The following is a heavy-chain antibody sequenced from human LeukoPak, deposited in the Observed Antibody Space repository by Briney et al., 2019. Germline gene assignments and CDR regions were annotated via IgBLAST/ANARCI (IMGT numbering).Heavy chain of an antibody. Sequence: GGSLRLSCAASGFTFSSYEMNWVRQAPGKGLEWVSYISSSGSTIYYADSVKGRFTISRDNSKNTLYLQMNSLRAEDTAVYYCARDDAAFDIWGQGTMVTVSS. CDR3: ARDDAAFDI. CDR1: GFTFSSYE. J-gene: IGHJ3*02. CDR2: ISSSGSTI. V-gene: IGHV3-48*03.